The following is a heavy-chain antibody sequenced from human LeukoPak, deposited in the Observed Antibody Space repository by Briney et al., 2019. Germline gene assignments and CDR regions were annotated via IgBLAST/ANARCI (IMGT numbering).Heavy chain of an antibody. V-gene: IGHV3-23*01. Sequence: GGSLRLSCAASGFTFSSYAMSWVRQAPGKGLEWVSVISDSGDRTYYADSVKGRFTISRDNSKNTLYLQMNSLRAEDTAVYYCARGRGCSTMACYPDYWGQGTLVTVSS. CDR2: ISDSGDRT. CDR3: ARGRGCSTMACYPDY. J-gene: IGHJ4*02. CDR1: GFTFSSYA. D-gene: IGHD3-10*01.